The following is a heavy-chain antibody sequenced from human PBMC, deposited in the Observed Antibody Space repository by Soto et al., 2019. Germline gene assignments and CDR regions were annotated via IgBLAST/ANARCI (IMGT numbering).Heavy chain of an antibody. CDR3: AKNHLPQSYCDLPWVDP. Sequence: GGSLRLSCAASGFSFSTYNMNWVRQAPGKGLEWVSSIDASSTHIYYADSVKGRFTISRDNSKNTLYLQMNSLRAEDTAVYYCAKNHLPQSYCDLPWVDPWGQGTLVTVSS. D-gene: IGHD2-15*01. CDR2: IDASSTHI. V-gene: IGHV3-21*01. J-gene: IGHJ5*02. CDR1: GFSFSTYN.